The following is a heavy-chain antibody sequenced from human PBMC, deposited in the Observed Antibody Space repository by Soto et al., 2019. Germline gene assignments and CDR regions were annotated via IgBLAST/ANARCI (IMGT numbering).Heavy chain of an antibody. V-gene: IGHV4-4*02. J-gene: IGHJ4*02. D-gene: IGHD4-17*01. Sequence: QVQLQESGPGLMKPSGTLSLTCVVSGYSITNYNWWSWVRQPPGKGLEWIGEIFHGGGSNYNPSLKSRATISVYKAKSQLSLNVTSVTAADTAVYFCVRGGAFHLNYWGQGTLVTVSS. CDR2: IFHGGGS. CDR1: GYSITNYNW. CDR3: VRGGAFHLNY.